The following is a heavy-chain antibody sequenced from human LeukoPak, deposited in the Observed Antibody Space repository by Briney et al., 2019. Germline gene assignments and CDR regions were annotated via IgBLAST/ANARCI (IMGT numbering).Heavy chain of an antibody. CDR2: IYYSGST. D-gene: IGHD1-7*01. Sequence: PSETLSLTCTVSGGSIGSYYWSWIRQHPGKGLEWIGYIYYSGSTYYNPSLKSRVSISVDTSKNQFSLKLSSVTAADTAVYYCARQRTYYFDYWGQGTLVTVSS. CDR3: ARQRTYYFDY. J-gene: IGHJ4*02. V-gene: IGHV4-59*06. CDR1: GGSIGSYY.